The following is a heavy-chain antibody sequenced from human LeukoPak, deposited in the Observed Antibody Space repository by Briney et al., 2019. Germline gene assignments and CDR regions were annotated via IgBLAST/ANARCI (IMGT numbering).Heavy chain of an antibody. Sequence: GGSLRLSCAASGFTFSSYAMHWIRQAPGKGLEWVAVISYDGSNKYYADSVKGRFTISRDNSKNTLYLQMNSLRAEDTAVYYCAKWGLAAAGTFDYWGQGTLVTVSS. V-gene: IGHV3-30-3*02. CDR3: AKWGLAAAGTFDY. CDR2: ISYDGSNK. D-gene: IGHD6-13*01. J-gene: IGHJ4*02. CDR1: GFTFSSYA.